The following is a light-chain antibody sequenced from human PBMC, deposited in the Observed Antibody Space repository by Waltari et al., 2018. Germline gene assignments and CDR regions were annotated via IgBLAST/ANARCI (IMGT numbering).Light chain of an antibody. CDR2: WAS. J-gene: IGKJ1*01. CDR1: QSVLHKSNNKNY. V-gene: IGKV4-1*01. Sequence: DIVMTQSPDSLAVSLGERATINCKSSQSVLHKSNNKNYLAWYQQKPGQPPKLLIYWASTRESGVPDRFSGSGSGTDFTLTISSLEAEDVAVYYCQQYYSIPCTFGEGTKVEI. CDR3: QQYYSIPCT.